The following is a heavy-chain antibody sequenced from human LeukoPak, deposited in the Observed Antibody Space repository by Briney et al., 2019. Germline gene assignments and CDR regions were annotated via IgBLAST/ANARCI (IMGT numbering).Heavy chain of an antibody. Sequence: ASVKVSFKASGYTLTDYHTIWVRQAPGQGLEWMAWMKPNSGGINYAQEFQGRVTVTRDTSISTAFMELSSLRSDDTAIYYCARDPVDGYSHYDYWGQGTLVTVSS. CDR3: ARDPVDGYSHYDY. CDR2: MKPNSGGI. V-gene: IGHV1-2*02. D-gene: IGHD5-24*01. J-gene: IGHJ4*02. CDR1: GYTLTDYH.